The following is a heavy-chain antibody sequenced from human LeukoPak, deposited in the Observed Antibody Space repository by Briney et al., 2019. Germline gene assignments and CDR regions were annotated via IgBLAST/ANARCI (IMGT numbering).Heavy chain of an antibody. CDR2: ISAYNGNT. CDR1: GYTFTSYG. Sequence: ASVKVSCKASGYTFTSYGISWLRQAPGQGLEWMGWISAYNGNTNYAQKLQGRVTMTTDTSTSTAYMELRSLRSDDTAVYYCAREDEQLVLPYYWGQGTLVTVSS. CDR3: AREDEQLVLPYY. J-gene: IGHJ4*02. D-gene: IGHD6-6*01. V-gene: IGHV1-18*01.